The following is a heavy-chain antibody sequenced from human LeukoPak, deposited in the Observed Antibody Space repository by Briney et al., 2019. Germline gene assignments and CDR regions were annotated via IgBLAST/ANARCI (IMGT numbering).Heavy chain of an antibody. Sequence: GGSLRLSCAASGFIFSNYAMSWVRQAPGKGLEWVSAIGGRDSGTYYADSVWGRFTVSRDDPKNTLYLQMNTLRAEDTAVYYCAKWGDYDILTGYYDSDYWGQGTLVTVSS. CDR2: IGGRDSGT. CDR3: AKWGDYDILTGYYDSDY. CDR1: GFIFSNYA. J-gene: IGHJ4*02. V-gene: IGHV3-23*01. D-gene: IGHD3-9*01.